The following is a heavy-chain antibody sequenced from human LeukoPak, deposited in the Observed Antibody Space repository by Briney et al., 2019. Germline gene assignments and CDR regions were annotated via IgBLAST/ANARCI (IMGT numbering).Heavy chain of an antibody. V-gene: IGHV1-2*06. CDR2: MNPNSGGT. CDR1: GYTFTGYY. J-gene: IGHJ1*01. Sequence: GASVKVSCKASGYTFTGYYMHWVRQAPGQGLEWMGRMNPNSGGTNYAQKFQGRVTMTRDTSISTAYMELSRLRSDDTAVYYCAREAIDFWSGYYQPLKYFQHWGQGTLVTVSS. D-gene: IGHD3-3*01. CDR3: AREAIDFWSGYYQPLKYFQH.